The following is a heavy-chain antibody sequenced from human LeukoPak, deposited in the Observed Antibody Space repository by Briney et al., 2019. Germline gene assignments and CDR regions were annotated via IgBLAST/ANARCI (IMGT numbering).Heavy chain of an antibody. J-gene: IGHJ5*02. Sequence: SETLSLTCTVSGGYISSCDYYWSWIRQHPGQDLEWIGYIYYSGSTYYHPPLNSRVTISVDTSKNQSSLKLSSVTAADTAVYYCASMLSEGWRLLTPFDPWGQGTLVTVSS. CDR1: GGYISSCDYY. D-gene: IGHD2-21*02. V-gene: IGHV4-31*03. CDR3: ASMLSEGWRLLTPFDP. CDR2: IYYSGST.